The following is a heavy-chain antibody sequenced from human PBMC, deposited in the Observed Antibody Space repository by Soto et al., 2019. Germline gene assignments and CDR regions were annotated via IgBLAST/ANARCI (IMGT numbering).Heavy chain of an antibody. V-gene: IGHV4-59*01. CDR1: AGSINSDY. D-gene: IGHD6-6*01. Sequence: SETLSLTCSVSAGSINSDYWSWIRQPPRKGLEWIVYIYSSGSTHNNPSLRSRVTVLVDTSTKQFSQKLSSVTATDTAVYYCAREEYNRRASGAFDLWGQGIMVTVS. CDR3: AREEYNRRASGAFDL. CDR2: IYSSGST. J-gene: IGHJ3*01.